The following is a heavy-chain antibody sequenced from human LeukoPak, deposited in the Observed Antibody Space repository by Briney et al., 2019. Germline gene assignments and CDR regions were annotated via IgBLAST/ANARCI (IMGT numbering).Heavy chain of an antibody. J-gene: IGHJ4*02. CDR3: ARDYEGRGSSSVDY. CDR1: GFTFSSYE. V-gene: IGHV3-48*03. CDR2: ISSSGSTI. Sequence: PGGSLRLSCAASGFTFSSYEMNWVRQAPGKGLEWVSYISSSGSTIYYADSVKGRFTISRDNAKNSLYLQMNSLRAEDTAVYYCARDYEGRGSSSVDYWGQGTLVTVSS. D-gene: IGHD6-13*01.